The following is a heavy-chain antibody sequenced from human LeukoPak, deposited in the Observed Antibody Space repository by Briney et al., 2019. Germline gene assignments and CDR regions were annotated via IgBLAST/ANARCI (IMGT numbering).Heavy chain of an antibody. CDR1: GFTFSSYN. CDR2: ISSRSSFI. V-gene: IGHV3-21*01. Sequence: PGGSLRLSCAASGFTFSSYNMNWIRQAPGKGLEWVSSISSRSSFIYYADSVKGRFTISRDNAKNSLYLQMNSLRAEDTAVYYCARDCIEGPCDIWGQGTMVTVSS. D-gene: IGHD1-26*01. CDR3: ARDCIEGPCDI. J-gene: IGHJ3*02.